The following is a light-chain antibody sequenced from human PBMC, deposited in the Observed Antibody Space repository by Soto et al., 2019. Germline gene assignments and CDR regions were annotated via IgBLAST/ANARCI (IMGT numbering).Light chain of an antibody. J-gene: IGLJ3*02. CDR3: QSYDSSLSAWV. CDR2: GDN. V-gene: IGLV1-40*01. Sequence: QSVLTQPPTVSGAPVQIITISFTGNSFNIEAGFDVHWYQQLPGTGPKDRTNGDNNGPSGGPDRFSGSKSGTSASLAITGPQTEDEANYYCQSYDSSLSAWVFGGGTKLPVL. CDR1: SFNIEAGFD.